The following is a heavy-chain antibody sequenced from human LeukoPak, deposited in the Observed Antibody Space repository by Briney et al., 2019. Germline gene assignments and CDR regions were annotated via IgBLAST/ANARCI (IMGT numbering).Heavy chain of an antibody. CDR2: ISGSGGST. Sequence: GGSLRLSCAASGFTFSSYAMSWVRQAPGKGLEWVSAISGSGGSTYYADSVKGWFTISRDNSKNTLYLQMNSLRAEDTAVYYCAKDLTSYYYDSSVGGWGQGTLVTVSS. J-gene: IGHJ4*02. CDR3: AKDLTSYYYDSSVGG. D-gene: IGHD3-22*01. CDR1: GFTFSSYA. V-gene: IGHV3-23*01.